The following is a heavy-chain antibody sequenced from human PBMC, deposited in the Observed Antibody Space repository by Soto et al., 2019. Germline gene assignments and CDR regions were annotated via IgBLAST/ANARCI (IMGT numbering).Heavy chain of an antibody. CDR1: GGNFSGYY. V-gene: IGHV4-34*01. Sequence: SETLSLTCAVYGGNFSGYYWSWIRQPPGKGLEWIGEINHSGSTNYNPSLKSRVTISVDTSKNQFSLKLSSVTAADTAVYYCARGRGYYYYYMDVWGKGTTVTVSS. CDR2: INHSGST. J-gene: IGHJ6*03. D-gene: IGHD1-26*01. CDR3: ARGRGYYYYYMDV.